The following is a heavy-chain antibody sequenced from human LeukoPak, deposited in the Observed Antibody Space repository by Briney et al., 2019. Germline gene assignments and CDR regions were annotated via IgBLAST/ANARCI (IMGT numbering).Heavy chain of an antibody. D-gene: IGHD3-16*02. CDR3: ARGVYDYVWGSYRLGAFDI. CDR1: GGSISSYY. Sequence: SETLSLTCTVSGGSISSYYWSWIRQPPGKGLEWIGYIYYSGSTNYNPSLKSRVTISVDTSKNQFSLKLSSVTAADTAVYYCARGVYDYVWGSYRLGAFDIWGQGTMVTVSS. J-gene: IGHJ3*02. V-gene: IGHV4-59*01. CDR2: IYYSGST.